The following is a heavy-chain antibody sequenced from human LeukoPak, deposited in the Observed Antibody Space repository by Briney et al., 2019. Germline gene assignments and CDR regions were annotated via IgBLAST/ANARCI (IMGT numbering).Heavy chain of an antibody. CDR2: ISGSGGST. V-gene: IGHV3-23*01. J-gene: IGHJ6*03. Sequence: GGSLRLSCAASGFTFSSYAMSWVRQAPGKGLEWVSAISGSGGSTYYADSVKGRFTISRDNSKNTLYLQMNSQRAEDTAVYYCANQPIVVVPAAMQNYYYYYMDVWGKGTTVTVSS. CDR1: GFTFSSYA. D-gene: IGHD2-2*01. CDR3: ANQPIVVVPAAMQNYYYYYMDV.